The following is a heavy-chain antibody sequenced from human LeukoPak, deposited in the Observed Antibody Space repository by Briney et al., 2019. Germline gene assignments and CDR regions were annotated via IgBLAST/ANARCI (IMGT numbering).Heavy chain of an antibody. CDR2: IYYSGST. Sequence: SETLSLTCTVSGGSISSYYWSWIRQPPGKGLEWIGYIYYSGSTNYNPSLKSRVTISVDTSKNQFSLKLSSVTAADTAVYYCARAPGGAFDIWGQGTMVTVSS. V-gene: IGHV4-59*01. D-gene: IGHD3-16*01. CDR3: ARAPGGAFDI. CDR1: GGSISSYY. J-gene: IGHJ3*02.